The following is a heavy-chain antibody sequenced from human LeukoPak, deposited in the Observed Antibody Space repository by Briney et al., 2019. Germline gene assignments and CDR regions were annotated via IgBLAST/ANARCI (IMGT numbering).Heavy chain of an antibody. Sequence: GGSLRLSCTAAGFTFNNYAMSWVRQAPGKGLEWVSHISDSGGSTYYADSVKGRFTISRDNSKNTLYLQMNSLRAEDTAVYYCARDDVDRGGAFDIWGQGTMVTASS. V-gene: IGHV3-23*01. CDR3: ARDDVDRGGAFDI. D-gene: IGHD3-16*01. J-gene: IGHJ3*02. CDR1: GFTFNNYA. CDR2: ISDSGGST.